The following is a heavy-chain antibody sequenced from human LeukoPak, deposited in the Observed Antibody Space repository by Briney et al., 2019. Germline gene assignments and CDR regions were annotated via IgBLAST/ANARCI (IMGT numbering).Heavy chain of an antibody. CDR1: GFSCSNAW. D-gene: IGHD3-22*01. CDR3: TTERDYYDSSGQIMRVDY. Sequence: GGSLRLSCAASGFSCSNAWMSWGRQAPGKGLGWVGRIKSETDGGTTDYAAPVKGRFTISRDDSKNTLYLQMNSLKTEDTAVYYCTTERDYYDSSGQIMRVDYWGQGTLVTVSS. J-gene: IGHJ4*02. CDR2: IKSETDGGTT. V-gene: IGHV3-15*01.